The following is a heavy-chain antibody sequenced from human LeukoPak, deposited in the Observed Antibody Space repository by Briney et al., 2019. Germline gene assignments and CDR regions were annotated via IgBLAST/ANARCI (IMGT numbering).Heavy chain of an antibody. CDR2: INHSGST. CDR1: GGSFSGYY. D-gene: IGHD5-18*01. CDR3: ASLRFTAGY. V-gene: IGHV4-34*01. Sequence: SETLSLTCVVYGGSFSGYYWSWIRQPPGKGLEWIGEINHSGSTNYNPSLKSRVTISIDTSKNQFPLRLNSVTAADTAVYYCASLRFTAGYWGQGTLVTVSS. J-gene: IGHJ4*02.